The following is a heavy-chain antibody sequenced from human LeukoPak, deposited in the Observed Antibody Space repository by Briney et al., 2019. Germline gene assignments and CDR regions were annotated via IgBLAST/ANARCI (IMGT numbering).Heavy chain of an antibody. Sequence: GGSLRLSCAASGFTFSDYYMSWIRQAPGKGLEWVSAISGSDGSTYYADSVKGRFTVSRDNSKNTLYLQMNSLRAEDTAVYYCAKDSQSEGDYLFDYWGQGTLVTVSS. CDR3: AKDSQSEGDYLFDY. V-gene: IGHV3-23*01. CDR1: GFTFSDYY. CDR2: ISGSDGST. D-gene: IGHD4-17*01. J-gene: IGHJ4*02.